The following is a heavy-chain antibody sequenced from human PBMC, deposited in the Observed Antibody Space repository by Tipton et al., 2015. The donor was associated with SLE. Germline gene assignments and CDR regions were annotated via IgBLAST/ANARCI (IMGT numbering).Heavy chain of an antibody. CDR1: GYSISSGYY. V-gene: IGHV4-38-2*02. D-gene: IGHD6-19*01. J-gene: IGHJ4*02. CDR3: ARQWQWLVRGYFDY. CDR2: IYHSGST. Sequence: LRLSCTVSGYSISSGYYWGWIRQPPGKGLEWIGSIYHSGSTNYNPSLKSRVTISVDTSKNQFSLKVSSVTAADTAVYYCARQWQWLVRGYFDYWGQGTLVTVSS.